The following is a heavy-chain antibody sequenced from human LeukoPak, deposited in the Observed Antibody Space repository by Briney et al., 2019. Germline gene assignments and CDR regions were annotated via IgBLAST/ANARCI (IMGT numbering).Heavy chain of an antibody. CDR3: ARDPSDFAGWFDP. Sequence: PSETLSLTCIVSGGSISRYYWSWIRQPAGIGLEWIGRVYSSGTTSYNPSLKSRVTMSVDTSRNQISLRLNSVTAADTAVYYCARDPSDFAGWFDPWGQGTLVTVSS. J-gene: IGHJ5*02. CDR1: GGSISRYY. V-gene: IGHV4-4*07. D-gene: IGHD3-10*01. CDR2: VYSSGTT.